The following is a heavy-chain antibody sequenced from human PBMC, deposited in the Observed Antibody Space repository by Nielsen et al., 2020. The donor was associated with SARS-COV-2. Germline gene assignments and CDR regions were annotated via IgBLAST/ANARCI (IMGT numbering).Heavy chain of an antibody. Sequence: WVRQAPGQGLEWMGGIIPIFGTANYAQKFQGRVTMTRDTSTSTVYMELSSLRSEDTAVYYCAREGGYSPETDYGMDVWGQGTTVTVSS. CDR3: AREGGYSPETDYGMDV. D-gene: IGHD5-18*01. CDR2: IIPIFGTA. J-gene: IGHJ6*02. V-gene: IGHV1-69*05.